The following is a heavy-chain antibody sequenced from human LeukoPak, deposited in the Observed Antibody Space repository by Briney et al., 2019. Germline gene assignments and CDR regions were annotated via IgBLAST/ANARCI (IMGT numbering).Heavy chain of an antibody. V-gene: IGHV4-30-2*01. Sequence: ASQTLSLTCTVSGGSISSGGYYWSWIRQPPGKGLEWIGYIYHSGSTYYNPSLKSRVTISVDRSKNQFSLKLSSVTAADTAVYYCARAGYCSSTSCYGYYMDVWGKGTTVTVSS. CDR3: ARAGYCSSTSCYGYYMDV. CDR1: GGSISSGGYY. D-gene: IGHD2-2*01. J-gene: IGHJ6*03. CDR2: IYHSGST.